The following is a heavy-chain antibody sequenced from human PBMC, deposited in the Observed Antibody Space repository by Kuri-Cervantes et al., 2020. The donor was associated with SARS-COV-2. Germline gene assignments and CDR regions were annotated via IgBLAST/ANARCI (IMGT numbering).Heavy chain of an antibody. CDR1: GFTFSSYA. CDR3: AKVGGHREYFQN. J-gene: IGHJ1*01. D-gene: IGHD3-16*01. V-gene: IGHV3-64*02. Sequence: GGSLRLSCAASGFTFSSYAMHWVRQAPGKGLEYVSAISSNGGSTYYADSVKGRFTISRDNSKNTLYLQMGSLRAEDMAVYYCAKVGGHREYFQNWGQGTLVTVSS. CDR2: ISSNGGST.